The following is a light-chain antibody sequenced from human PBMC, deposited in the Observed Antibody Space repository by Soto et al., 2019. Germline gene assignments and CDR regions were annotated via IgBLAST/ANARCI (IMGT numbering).Light chain of an antibody. Sequence: DIQMTQSPSTLSASVGDRVTITCRASQSISSWLAWYQQKPGKAPKLLIYDASSLESGVPSRFSGSGSGTEFTLTIISLQPDDFATYYCQQYNSYPLTFGQGTKVDIK. V-gene: IGKV1-5*01. CDR2: DAS. CDR1: QSISSW. J-gene: IGKJ1*01. CDR3: QQYNSYPLT.